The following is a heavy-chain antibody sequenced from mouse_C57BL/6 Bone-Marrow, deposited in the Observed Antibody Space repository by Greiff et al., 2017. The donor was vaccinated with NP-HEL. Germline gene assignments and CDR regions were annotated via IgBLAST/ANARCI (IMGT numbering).Heavy chain of an antibody. CDR2: IYPRSGNT. Sequence: QVQLKESGAELARPGASVKLSCKASGYTFTSYGISWVKQRTGQGLEWIGEIYPRSGNTYYNEKFKGKATLTADKSYSTAYMELRSLTSEDSAVYFRARHGSSYQAGFAYWGQGTLVTVSA. V-gene: IGHV1-81*01. J-gene: IGHJ3*01. CDR3: ARHGSSYQAGFAY. CDR1: GYTFTSYG. D-gene: IGHD1-1*01.